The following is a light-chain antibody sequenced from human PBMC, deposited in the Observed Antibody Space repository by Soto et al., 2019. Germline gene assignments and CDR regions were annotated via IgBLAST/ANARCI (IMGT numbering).Light chain of an antibody. CDR3: QTWDTGIGV. CDR1: SGHSSSA. CDR2: LNSDGSH. J-gene: IGLJ2*01. Sequence: QPVLTQSPSASASLGASVKLTCTLSSGHSSSAIAWYQQQPEKGPRYLMKLNSDGSHNKGDGVPNRFSGSRSGAERYLIISSLQPEDEADYYCQTWDTGIGVFGGGTKLDRP. V-gene: IGLV4-69*02.